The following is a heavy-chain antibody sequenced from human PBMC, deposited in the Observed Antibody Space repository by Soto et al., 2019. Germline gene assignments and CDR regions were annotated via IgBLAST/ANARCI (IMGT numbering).Heavy chain of an antibody. CDR2: ISYDGSNK. D-gene: IGHD5-18*01. CDR3: ARAWLQLWFDY. V-gene: IGHV3-30-3*01. J-gene: IGHJ4*02. Sequence: SLRLSCAASGFTFSSYAMHWVRQAPGKGLEWVAVISYDGSNKYYADSVKGRFTISRDNSKNTLYLQMNSLRAEDTAVYYCARAWLQLWFDYWGQGPLVTVSS. CDR1: GFTFSSYA.